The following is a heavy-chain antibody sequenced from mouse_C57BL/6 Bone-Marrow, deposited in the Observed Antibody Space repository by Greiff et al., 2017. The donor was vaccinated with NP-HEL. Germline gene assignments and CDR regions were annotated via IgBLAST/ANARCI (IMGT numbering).Heavy chain of an antibody. Sequence: QVQLQQPGAELVMPGASVKLSCKASGYTFTSYWMHWVKQRPGQGLAWIGEIDPSDSYTNYNQKFKGKSTLTVDKSSSTAYMQLSSLTSEDSAVYYCARLRLAMDYWGQGTSVTVSS. V-gene: IGHV1-69*01. D-gene: IGHD2-4*01. CDR2: IDPSDSYT. CDR3: ARLRLAMDY. CDR1: GYTFTSYW. J-gene: IGHJ4*01.